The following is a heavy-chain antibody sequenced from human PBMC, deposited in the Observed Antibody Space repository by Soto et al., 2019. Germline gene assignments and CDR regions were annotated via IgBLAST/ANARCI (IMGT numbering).Heavy chain of an antibody. Sequence: QVQLVQSGAEVKKPGASVKVSCKASGYTFTSYGISWVRQAPGQGLEWMGWISAYNGNTNYAQKLQGRVTMTTDTSTSTAYMEPRSLRSDDTAVYYCARDGQVVVAATVSGYYYYGMDVWGQGTTVTVSS. J-gene: IGHJ6*02. D-gene: IGHD2-15*01. CDR1: GYTFTSYG. CDR3: ARDGQVVVAATVSGYYYYGMDV. V-gene: IGHV1-18*01. CDR2: ISAYNGNT.